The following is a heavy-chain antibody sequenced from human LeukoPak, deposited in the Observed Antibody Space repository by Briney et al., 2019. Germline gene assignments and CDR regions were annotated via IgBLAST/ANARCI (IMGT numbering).Heavy chain of an antibody. CDR3: ARDSGYDETLDY. D-gene: IGHD5-12*01. CDR1: GFTVSSNY. CDR2: IYSGGST. Sequence: GGSLRLSCAASGFTVSSNYMSWVRQAPGKGLEWVSVIYSGGSTYYADSVKGRFTISRDNSKSTLYLQMNSLRAEDTAVYYCARDSGYDETLDYWGQGTLVTVSS. V-gene: IGHV3-53*01. J-gene: IGHJ4*02.